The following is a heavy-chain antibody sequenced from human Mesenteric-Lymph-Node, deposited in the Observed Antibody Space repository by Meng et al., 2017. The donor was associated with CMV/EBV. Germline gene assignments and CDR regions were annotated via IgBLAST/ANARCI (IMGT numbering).Heavy chain of an antibody. V-gene: IGHV2-5*01. D-gene: IGHD3-10*02. Sequence: SGPTLVKPTQTLTLTCTFSGFSLSTSGVGVGWIRQPPGKALEWLAIIFWNDDKRYSPSLKSRATITKDTSKNQVVLTMTNMDPVDTATYFCAHSEISISGENWFDPWGQGTLVTVSS. CDR2: IFWNDDK. CDR3: AHSEISISGENWFDP. CDR1: GFSLSTSGVG. J-gene: IGHJ5*02.